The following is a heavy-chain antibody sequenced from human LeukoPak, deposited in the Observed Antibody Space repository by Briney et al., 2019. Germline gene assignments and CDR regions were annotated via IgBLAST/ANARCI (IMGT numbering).Heavy chain of an antibody. CDR3: GRAFPTLRTSSAGDL. Sequence: GGSLRLSCSASEFTFSDYDMNWVRQAPGKGLEWVSSISYLSSHVYYGDSVKGRFSISRDNAKNSLYLQMNSLGAEDTAIYYCGRAFPTLRTSSAGDLWGQGILVTVSS. V-gene: IGHV3-21*01. D-gene: IGHD3-16*01. CDR1: EFTFSDYD. J-gene: IGHJ4*02. CDR2: ISYLSSHV.